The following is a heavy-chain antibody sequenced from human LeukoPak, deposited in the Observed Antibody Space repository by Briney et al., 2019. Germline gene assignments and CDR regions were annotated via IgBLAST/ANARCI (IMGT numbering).Heavy chain of an antibody. Sequence: GGSLRLSCAASGFTFSSYGMHWVRQAPGKGLEWVAVISYDGSNKYYADSVKGRFTISRDNSKNTLYLQMYSLRAEDTAVYYCAKDDALLGGDYDMCDYWGQGTLVTVSS. CDR3: AKDDALLGGDYDMCDY. D-gene: IGHD4-17*01. CDR2: ISYDGSNK. J-gene: IGHJ4*02. CDR1: GFTFSSYG. V-gene: IGHV3-30*18.